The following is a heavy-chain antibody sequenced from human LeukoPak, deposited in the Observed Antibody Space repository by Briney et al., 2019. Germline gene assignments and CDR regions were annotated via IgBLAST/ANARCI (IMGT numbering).Heavy chain of an antibody. CDR2: ISTGGSST. CDR1: GFTFSNYW. Sequence: GGSLRLSCAASGFTFSNYWMHWVRQAPGKELVWVSRISTGGSSTSHADSVKGRFVTSRDNAKNALYLEVNSLRAEDTAVYYCARGHTSTSADYWGQGTPVTVSS. J-gene: IGHJ4*02. CDR3: ARGHTSTSADY. V-gene: IGHV3-74*01.